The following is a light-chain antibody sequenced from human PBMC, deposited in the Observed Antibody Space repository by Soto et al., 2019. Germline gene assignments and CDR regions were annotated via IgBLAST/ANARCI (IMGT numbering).Light chain of an antibody. CDR2: GAS. CDR1: QSAYSN. J-gene: IGKJ4*01. Sequence: EIVMTQSPATLSVSPWERATLSCRASQSAYSNLAWYQQKPGQAPRLLIYGASNRATGIPARFSGSGSGTDFTLTISRLEPEDFAVYYCQQYNNWPLLTFGGGTKVDIK. CDR3: QQYNNWPLLT. V-gene: IGKV3D-15*01.